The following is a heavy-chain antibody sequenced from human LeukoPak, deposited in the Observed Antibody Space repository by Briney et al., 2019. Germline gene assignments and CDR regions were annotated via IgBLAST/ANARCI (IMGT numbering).Heavy chain of an antibody. CDR2: IIGSSGTT. V-gene: IGHV3-23*01. CDR1: GFSFNNYA. Sequence: PGGSLRLSCVASGFSFNNYAMNWVRQAPGKGLEWVSLIIGSSGTTFYADSVKGPFTISRDKSKSTLYLQMNSLRAEDTAVYYCAKGAYDYIEIAYFDYWGQGSLVTVSS. D-gene: IGHD5-12*01. J-gene: IGHJ4*02. CDR3: AKGAYDYIEIAYFDY.